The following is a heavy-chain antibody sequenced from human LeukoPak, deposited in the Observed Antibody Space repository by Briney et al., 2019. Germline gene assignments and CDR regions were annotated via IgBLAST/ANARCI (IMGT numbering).Heavy chain of an antibody. CDR3: ARSCQVLPCYYYGMDV. D-gene: IGHD2-2*01. CDR1: GYTFTGYY. V-gene: IGHV1-2*02. J-gene: IGHJ6*02. Sequence: ASLKVSSKASGYTFTGYYMHWVRQAPGQGLEWMGWINPNIGGTNYAQKFQGRVTMTRAPSSSTAYMELSRLRADDTAVYYCARSCQVLPCYYYGMDVWGQGTTVTVSS. CDR2: INPNIGGT.